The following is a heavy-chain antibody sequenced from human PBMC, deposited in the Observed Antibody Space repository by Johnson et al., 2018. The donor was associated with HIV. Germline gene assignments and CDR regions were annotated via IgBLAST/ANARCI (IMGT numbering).Heavy chain of an antibody. D-gene: IGHD1-26*01. Sequence: VQLVESGEGVVQPGRSLRLSCAASGFTFSSYAMHWVRQAPGKGLEWVAVISYDGSNKYYADSVKGRFTISRDNSKNTLYLHMNSLRAEDTAVFYCARDRGYLDAFDIWGQGTMVTVSS. CDR3: ARDRGYLDAFDI. V-gene: IGHV3-30-3*01. CDR2: ISYDGSNK. J-gene: IGHJ3*02. CDR1: GFTFSSYA.